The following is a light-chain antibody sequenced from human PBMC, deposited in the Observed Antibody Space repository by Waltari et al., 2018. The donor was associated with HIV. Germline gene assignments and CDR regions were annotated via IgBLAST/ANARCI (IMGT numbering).Light chain of an antibody. CDR1: QSISVY. Sequence: DIQMTQSPSSLSASVGDRVTITCRASQSISVYLNWYRQKQGKAPELLIYAATNLQSGLVARVSGSGSGTEFTLTITSRQPEEFETYDCQQSFNTPLTFGPGTKVDI. J-gene: IGKJ3*01. CDR2: AAT. CDR3: QQSFNTPLT. V-gene: IGKV1-39*01.